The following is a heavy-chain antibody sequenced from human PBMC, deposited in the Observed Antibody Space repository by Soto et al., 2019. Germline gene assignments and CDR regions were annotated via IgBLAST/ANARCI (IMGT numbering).Heavy chain of an antibody. J-gene: IGHJ4*02. CDR2: IIPILGIA. CDR3: ARGGNSSGWPQYYFDY. CDR1: GGTFSSYT. V-gene: IGHV1-69*02. Sequence: GASVKVSCKASGGTFSSYTISWVRQAPGQGLEWMGRIIPILGIANYAQKFQGRVTITADKSTSTAYMELSSLRSEDTAVYYCARGGNSSGWPQYYFDYWGQGTLVTVSS. D-gene: IGHD6-19*01.